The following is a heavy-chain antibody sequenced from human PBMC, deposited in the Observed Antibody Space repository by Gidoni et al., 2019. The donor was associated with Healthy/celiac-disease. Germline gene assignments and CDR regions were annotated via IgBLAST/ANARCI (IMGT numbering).Heavy chain of an antibody. CDR3: ARDRGSYWGGFDP. J-gene: IGHJ5*02. CDR2: LNPSGGST. D-gene: IGHD1-26*01. CDR1: GYTFTSYY. V-gene: IGHV1-46*01. Sequence: QVQLVQSGAEVKKPGASVKVSCKASGYTFTSYYMHWVRQAPGQGLEWKGLLNPSGGSTSYAQKFQGRVTMTRDTSTSTVYMELSSLRSEDTAVYYCARDRGSYWGGFDPWGQGTLVTVSS.